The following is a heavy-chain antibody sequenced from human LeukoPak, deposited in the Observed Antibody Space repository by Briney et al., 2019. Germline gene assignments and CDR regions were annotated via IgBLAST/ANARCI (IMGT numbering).Heavy chain of an antibody. CDR1: GGSISSASYY. J-gene: IGHJ4*02. Sequence: KPSETLSLTCTVSGGSISSASYYWGWIRQPPGKGLEWIGSIYYSGSTYYNPSLKSRVTISVDTSKNHFSLKVNSVTATDTAVYYCARQDRRGYNYAHDFDYWGQGTLVTVSS. CDR2: IYYSGST. CDR3: ARQDRRGYNYAHDFDY. V-gene: IGHV4-39*01. D-gene: IGHD5-18*01.